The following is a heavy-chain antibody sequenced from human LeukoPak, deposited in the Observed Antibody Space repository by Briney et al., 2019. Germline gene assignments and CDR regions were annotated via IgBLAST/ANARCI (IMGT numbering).Heavy chain of an antibody. V-gene: IGHV1-46*01. D-gene: IGHD5-18*01. CDR2: IHPSGSST. CDR1: GYTFTRND. Sequence: ASVKISCKASGYTFTRNDMHWVRQAPGQGLEWMGVIHPSGSSTNYAQKFQGRVTMTKVTSTSTVYIELSSLRSEDTAVYYCARMDMDTAMVTNYLDHWGQGTLVTVSS. CDR3: ARMDMDTAMVTNYLDH. J-gene: IGHJ4*02.